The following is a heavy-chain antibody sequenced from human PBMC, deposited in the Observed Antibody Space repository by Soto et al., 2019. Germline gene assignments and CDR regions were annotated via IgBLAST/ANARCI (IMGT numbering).Heavy chain of an antibody. V-gene: IGHV4-34*01. CDR2: INHSGST. J-gene: IGHJ2*01. Sequence: PSETLSLTCAVYGGSFSPYFWSWIRQPPGEGLEWIGEINHSGSTNYNPSLTRRATLSVDTSKNQVSLKLTSVTAADTAVYYCARLASGWQYYYFDFWGRGTPVTVSS. CDR1: GGSFSPYF. CDR3: ARLASGWQYYYFDF. D-gene: IGHD6-19*01.